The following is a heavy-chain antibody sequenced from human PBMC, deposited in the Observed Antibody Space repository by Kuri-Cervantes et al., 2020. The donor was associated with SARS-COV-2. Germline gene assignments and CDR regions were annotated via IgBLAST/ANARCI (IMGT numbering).Heavy chain of an antibody. CDR3: ARGGGGQLDFDY. Sequence: SCTVSGGSISSYYWSWIRQPAGKGLERIGRIYTSGSTNYNPSLKSRVTMSVDTSKNQFSLKLSSVTAADTAVYYCARGGGGQLDFDYWGQGTLVTVSS. D-gene: IGHD6-13*01. J-gene: IGHJ4*02. CDR2: IYTSGST. CDR1: GGSISSYY. V-gene: IGHV4-4*07.